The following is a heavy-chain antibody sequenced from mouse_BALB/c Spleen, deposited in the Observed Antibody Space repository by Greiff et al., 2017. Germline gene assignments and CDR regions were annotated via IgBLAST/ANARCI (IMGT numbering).Heavy chain of an antibody. V-gene: IGHV2-6-7*01. Sequence: VQRVESGPGLVAPSQSLSITCTVSGFSFTGYGVNWVRQPPGKGLEWLGMIWGDGSTDYNSALKSRLSISKDNSTSQVFLKMNSLQTDDTARYYCARGGVNYYAMDYWGQGTSVTVSS. D-gene: IGHD2-2*01. CDR3: ARGGVNYYAMDY. CDR2: IWGDGST. J-gene: IGHJ4*01. CDR1: GFSFTGYG.